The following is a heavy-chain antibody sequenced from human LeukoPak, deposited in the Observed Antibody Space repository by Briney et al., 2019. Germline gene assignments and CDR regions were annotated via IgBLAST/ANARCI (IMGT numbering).Heavy chain of an antibody. Sequence: GGSLRLSCAASGFTFSSYSINWVRQAPGKGLEWVSSISSSSSYIYYADSVKGRFTISRDNAKNSLYLQMNSLRAEDTAVYYCARGGDYYDFWSGYYNDYWGQGTLVTVSS. CDR1: GFTFSSYS. V-gene: IGHV3-21*01. D-gene: IGHD3-3*01. J-gene: IGHJ4*02. CDR3: ARGGDYYDFWSGYYNDY. CDR2: ISSSSSYI.